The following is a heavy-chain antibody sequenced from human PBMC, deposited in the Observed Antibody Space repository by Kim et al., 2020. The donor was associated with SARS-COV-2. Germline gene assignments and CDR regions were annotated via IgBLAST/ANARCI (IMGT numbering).Heavy chain of an antibody. CDR2: MYYSGSA. D-gene: IGHD2-15*01. CDR3: ARREYCSGGFCYPPHGYFYP. CDR1: GGSISTSYYY. V-gene: IGHV4-39*01. Sequence: SETLSLTCTVSGGSISTSYYYWGWIRQPPGEGLEWIGSMYYSGSAYYNPSLKSRVTISVDTSKNQFSLKLSSVTAADTAVYYCARREYCSGGFCYPPHGYFYPWGQGTLVTVSS. J-gene: IGHJ5*02.